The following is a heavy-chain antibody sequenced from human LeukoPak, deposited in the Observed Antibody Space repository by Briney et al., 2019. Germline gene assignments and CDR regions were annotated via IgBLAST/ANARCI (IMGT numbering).Heavy chain of an antibody. CDR3: ARDSTYYYDSGSSGPHYFDN. CDR2: ISSGGTYE. V-gene: IGHV3-30*01. CDR1: GFTFSNYA. J-gene: IGHJ4*02. Sequence: GKSLRLTCAASGFTFSNYAMHWVRQAPGKGLEWVSLISSGGTYEYYADSVKGRFTISRDNSKNTLYLQLNSLRAEDTAVYYCARDSTYYYDSGSSGPHYFDNWGQGTLVTVSS. D-gene: IGHD3-10*01.